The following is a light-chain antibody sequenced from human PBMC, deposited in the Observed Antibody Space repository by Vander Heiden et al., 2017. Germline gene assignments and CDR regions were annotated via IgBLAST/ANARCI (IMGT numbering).Light chain of an antibody. Sequence: VFTQSPVSLSLSPGERATLSCRASQSVSSNYLAWYQQRPGQAPRLLNDGASTRATGIPDRFSGSGSGTDFLLSISRVEPEDSAVYSCQQYGSSPWTFGQGTKVEIK. CDR1: QSVSSNY. J-gene: IGKJ1*01. CDR3: QQYGSSPWT. CDR2: GAS. V-gene: IGKV3-20*01.